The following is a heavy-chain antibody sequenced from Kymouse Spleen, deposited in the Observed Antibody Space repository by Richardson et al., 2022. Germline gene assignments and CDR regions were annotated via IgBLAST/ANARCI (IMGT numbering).Heavy chain of an antibody. Sequence: QVQLQQWGAGLLKPSETLSLTCAVYGGSFSGYYWSWIRQPPGKGLEWIGEINHSGSTNYNPSLKSRVTISVDTSKNQFSLKLSSVTAADTAVYYCARGNEQLEGLGFDYWGQGTLVTVSS. CDR1: GGSFSGYY. J-gene: IGHJ4*02. CDR3: ARGNEQLEGLGFDY. V-gene: IGHV4-34*01. D-gene: IGHD6-6*01. CDR2: INHSGST.